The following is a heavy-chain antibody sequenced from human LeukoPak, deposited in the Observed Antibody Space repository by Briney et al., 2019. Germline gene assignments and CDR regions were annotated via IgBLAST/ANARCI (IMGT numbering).Heavy chain of an antibody. CDR1: GYTFTSYG. CDR3: ARDPDIAARPRYYYYMDV. V-gene: IGHV1-18*01. J-gene: IGHJ6*03. D-gene: IGHD6-6*01. CDR2: ISAYNGNT. Sequence: ASVKVSCKASGYTFTSYGISWVRQAPGQGLEWMGWISAYNGNTNYAQKLQGRVTMTTDTSTSTAYMELRSLRSDDTAVYYCARDPDIAARPRYYYYMDVWGKGTTVTVSS.